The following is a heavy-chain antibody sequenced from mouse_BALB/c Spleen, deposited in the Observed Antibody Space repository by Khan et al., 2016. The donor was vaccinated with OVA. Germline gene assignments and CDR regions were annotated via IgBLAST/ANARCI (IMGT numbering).Heavy chain of an antibody. D-gene: IGHD2-14*01. V-gene: IGHV1-4*01. CDR3: VREGAYYRSDGWFAY. CDR1: GYTFTSYT. J-gene: IGHJ3*01. Sequence: LQQSGAALARPGASVKMSCKASGYTFTSYTMHWVRQRPGQALEWIGHIYPCNNYTNYHQNFKDKAPLIVDKSSRTAYMPLSSPTSEDPSVYSCVREGAYYRSDGWFAYWGQGTLVTVSA. CDR2: IYPCNNYT.